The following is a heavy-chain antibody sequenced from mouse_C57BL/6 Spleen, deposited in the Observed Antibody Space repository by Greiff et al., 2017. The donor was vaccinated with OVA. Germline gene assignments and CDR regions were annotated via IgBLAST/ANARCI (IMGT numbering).Heavy chain of an antibody. CDR2: INPNNGGT. D-gene: IGHD4-1*01. V-gene: IGHV1-26*01. J-gene: IGHJ1*03. Sequence: EVQLQQSGPELVKPGASVKISCKASGYTFTDYYMNWVKQSHGKSLEWIGDINPNNGGTSYNQKFKGKATLTVDKSSSTAYMELRSLTSEDSAVYYCARRLGLYWYFDVWGTGTTVTVSS. CDR1: GYTFTDYY. CDR3: ARRLGLYWYFDV.